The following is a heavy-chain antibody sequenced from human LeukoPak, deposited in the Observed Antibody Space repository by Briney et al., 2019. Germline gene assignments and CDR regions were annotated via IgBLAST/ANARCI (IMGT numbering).Heavy chain of an antibody. J-gene: IGHJ6*03. CDR2: IYWDYDK. CDR3: ARIKRDPYYYYYMDV. Sequence: SGPTLVNPTQTLTLTCTFSGFSLSTSGMRVSWIRQPPGKALEWLTRIYWDYDKFYSTALKTRITISKDTSKSQVVLTMPNMDPVDTATYYCARIKRDPYYYYYMDVWGKGTTVTVSS. CDR1: GFSLSTSGMR. V-gene: IGHV2-70*04. D-gene: IGHD6-25*01.